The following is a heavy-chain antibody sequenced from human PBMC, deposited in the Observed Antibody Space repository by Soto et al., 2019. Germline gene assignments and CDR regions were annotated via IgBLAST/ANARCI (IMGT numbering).Heavy chain of an antibody. CDR3: ARIRGYWYGLDV. Sequence: PGESLKIYCASSGFTLSTYGMTWVRQAPGKGLEWVSAITGTGGNTYYVDSVKGRFTSSRDNSKNMLYLQMNSVRVEDTAVYYCARIRGYWYGLDVWGQGTTVTVSS. CDR1: GFTLSTYG. CDR2: ITGTGGNT. J-gene: IGHJ6*02. V-gene: IGHV3-23*01.